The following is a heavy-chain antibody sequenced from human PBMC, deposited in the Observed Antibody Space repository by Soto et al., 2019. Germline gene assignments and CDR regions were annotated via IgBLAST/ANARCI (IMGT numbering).Heavy chain of an antibody. CDR1: GYTFTSYG. V-gene: IGHV1-18*04. J-gene: IGHJ6*02. CDR3: ARDHGYCSSTSCYRRPGGYYYYGMDV. Sequence: ASVKVSCKASGYTFTSYGISWVRQAPGQGLEWMGWISAYNGNPNYAQKLQGRVTMTTDTSPSTAYTELRSLRSDDTAVYYCARDHGYCSSTSCYRRPGGYYYYGMDVWGQGTTVTVSS. D-gene: IGHD2-2*01. CDR2: ISAYNGNP.